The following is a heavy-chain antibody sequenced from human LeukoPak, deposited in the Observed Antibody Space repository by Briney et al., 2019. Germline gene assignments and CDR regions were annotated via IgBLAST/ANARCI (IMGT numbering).Heavy chain of an antibody. CDR1: GGSFSGYY. CDR3: ARGRLGPDY. Sequence: SETLSLTCAVCGGSFSGYYWSWIRQPPGKGLEWIGEINHSGSTNYNPSLKSRVTISVDTSKNQFSLKLSSVTAADTAVYYCARGRLGPDYWGQGTLVTVSS. CDR2: INHSGST. J-gene: IGHJ4*02. V-gene: IGHV4-34*01. D-gene: IGHD3-9*01.